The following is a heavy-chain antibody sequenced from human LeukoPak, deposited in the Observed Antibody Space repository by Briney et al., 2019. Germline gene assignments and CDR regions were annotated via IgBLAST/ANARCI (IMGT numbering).Heavy chain of an antibody. CDR2: ISAYNGNT. V-gene: IGHV1-18*04. CDR3: ARVRVGARGYYYYGTDV. J-gene: IGHJ6*02. CDR1: GYTFTSYG. D-gene: IGHD1-26*01. Sequence: GASVKVSCKASGYTFTSYGISWVRQAPGQGLEWMGWISAYNGNTSYAQKLQGRVTMTTDTSTSTAYMELRSLRSDDTAVYYCARVRVGARGYYYYGTDVWGQGTTVTVSS.